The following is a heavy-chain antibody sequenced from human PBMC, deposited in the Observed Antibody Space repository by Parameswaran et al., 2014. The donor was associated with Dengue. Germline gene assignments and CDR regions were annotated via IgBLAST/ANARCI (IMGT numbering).Heavy chain of an antibody. Sequence: VRQMPGKGLEWMGIIYPGDSDTRYSPSFQGQVTISADKSISTAYLQWSSLKASDTAMYYCARHQVVPAAQYYYYYMDVWGKGTTVTVSS. J-gene: IGHJ6*03. D-gene: IGHD2-2*01. CDR3: ARHQVVPAAQYYYYYMDV. CDR2: IYPGDSDT. V-gene: IGHV5-51*01.